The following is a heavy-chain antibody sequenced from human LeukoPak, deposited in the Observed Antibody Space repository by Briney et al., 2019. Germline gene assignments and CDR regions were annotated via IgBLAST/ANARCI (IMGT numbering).Heavy chain of an antibody. D-gene: IGHD2-2*01. CDR1: GFTFSSYA. CDR3: AKTVDCSSTSCYWAFDY. CDR2: ISGSGGST. J-gene: IGHJ4*02. V-gene: IGHV3-23*01. Sequence: PGGSLRLSCAASGFTFSSYAMSWVRQAPGKGLEWVSAISGSGGSTYYADSVKGRFTISRDNSKNTLYLQMNSLRAEDTAVYYCAKTVDCSSTSCYWAFDYWGQGTLVTVSS.